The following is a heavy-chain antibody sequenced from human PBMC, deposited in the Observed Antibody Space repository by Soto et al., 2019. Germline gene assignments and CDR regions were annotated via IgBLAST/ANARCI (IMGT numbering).Heavy chain of an antibody. CDR3: AVMITFGRSKGYYYYYYMDV. CDR1: GGSISSSSYY. Sequence: QLQLQESGPGLVKPSETLSLTCTVSGGSISSSSYYWGWIRQPPGKGLEWIGSIYYSGSTYYNPSLKSRVTISVDTSKNQFSLKLSSVTAADTAEYYCAVMITFGRSKGYYYYYYMDVWGKGTTVTVSS. V-gene: IGHV4-39*01. D-gene: IGHD3-16*01. CDR2: IYYSGST. J-gene: IGHJ6*03.